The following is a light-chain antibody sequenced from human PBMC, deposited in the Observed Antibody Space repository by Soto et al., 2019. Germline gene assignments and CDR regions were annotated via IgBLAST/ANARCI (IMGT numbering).Light chain of an antibody. V-gene: IGKV3D-20*02. J-gene: IGKJ5*01. CDR1: QSVSSSY. CDR3: QQRSNWPIT. CDR2: DAS. Sequence: IVLTQSPGTLSLSPGERATLSCRASQSVSSSYLAWYQQKPGQAPRLLIYDASNRATGIPARFSGSGSGTDLTLTISSLEPEDFAVYYCQQRSNWPITFGQGTRLEIK.